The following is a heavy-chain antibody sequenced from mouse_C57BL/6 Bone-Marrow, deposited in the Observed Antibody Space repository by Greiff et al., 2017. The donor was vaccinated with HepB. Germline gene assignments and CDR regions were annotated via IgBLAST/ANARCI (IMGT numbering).Heavy chain of an antibody. D-gene: IGHD2-4*01. CDR3: ATIYYDYDDGSDY. J-gene: IGHJ2*01. V-gene: IGHV1-7*01. CDR1: GYTFTSYW. Sequence: QVQLQQSGAELAKPGASVKLSCKASGYTFTSYWMHWVKQRPGQGLEWIGYINPSSGYTKYNQKFKDKATLTADKSSSTAYMQLSSLTYEDSAVYYCATIYYDYDDGSDYWGQGTTLTVSS. CDR2: INPSSGYT.